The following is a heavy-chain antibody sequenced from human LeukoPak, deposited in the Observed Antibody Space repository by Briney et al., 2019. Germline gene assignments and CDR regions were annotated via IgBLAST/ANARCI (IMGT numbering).Heavy chain of an antibody. D-gene: IGHD2-15*01. V-gene: IGHV3-30*18. CDR2: ISYDGSNK. Sequence: GGSLRLSCAASGFTLRSYGIHWVRQAPGKGLEWVAVISYDGSNKYYADSVKGRFTISRDNSKNTLYLQTDSLRAEDTAVYYCAKDAAGRWELLYWGQGTLVTVSS. J-gene: IGHJ4*02. CDR3: AKDAAGRWELLY. CDR1: GFTLRSYG.